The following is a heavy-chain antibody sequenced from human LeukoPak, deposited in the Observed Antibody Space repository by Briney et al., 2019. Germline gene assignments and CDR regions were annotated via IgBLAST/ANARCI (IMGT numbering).Heavy chain of an antibody. V-gene: IGHV1-69*05. Sequence: ASVKVSCKASGGTFSSYAISWVRQAPGQGLEWMGEIIPIFGTANYAQKFQGRVTITTDESTSTAYMELSSLRSEDTAVYYCARERQTVTTGNWFDPWGQGTLVTVSS. D-gene: IGHD4-11*01. CDR1: GGTFSSYA. CDR2: IIPIFGTA. CDR3: ARERQTVTTGNWFDP. J-gene: IGHJ5*02.